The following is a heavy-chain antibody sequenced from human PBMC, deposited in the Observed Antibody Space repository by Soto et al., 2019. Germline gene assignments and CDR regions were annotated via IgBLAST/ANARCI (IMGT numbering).Heavy chain of an antibody. CDR1: GFTFGDYA. CDR3: TRVPPPIQLWLEVYYFDY. Sequence: GGSLRLSCTASGFTFGDYAMSWFRQAPGKGLEWVGFIRSKAYGGTTEYAASVKGRFTISRDDSKSIAYLQMNSLKTEDTAVYYCTRVPPPIQLWLEVYYFDYWGQGTLVTVSS. D-gene: IGHD5-18*01. J-gene: IGHJ4*02. CDR2: IRSKAYGGTT. V-gene: IGHV3-49*03.